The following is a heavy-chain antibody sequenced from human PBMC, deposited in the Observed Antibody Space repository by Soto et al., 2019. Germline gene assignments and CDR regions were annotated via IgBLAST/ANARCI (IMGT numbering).Heavy chain of an antibody. D-gene: IGHD3-22*01. CDR1: GGIFGSHG. CDR3: VRDRRIYYSDPHDEFVASDYEV. Sequence: QVQLIQSEAEVKKPGSSVRVSCTASGGIFGSHGFSWVRQAPGQRLEWVGGFIPIFRTLTYTEKFQARVRIAAVESTNTVYLDLSRLTSEDTAVYYCVRDRRIYYSDPHDEFVASDYEVWGQGTMVSVSS. V-gene: IGHV1-69*01. CDR2: FIPIFRTL. J-gene: IGHJ3*01.